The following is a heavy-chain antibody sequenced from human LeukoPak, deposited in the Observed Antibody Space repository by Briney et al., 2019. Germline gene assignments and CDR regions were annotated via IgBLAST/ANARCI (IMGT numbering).Heavy chain of an antibody. J-gene: IGHJ4*02. V-gene: IGHV3-33*01. CDR3: ARSWGAVAEIDY. Sequence: PGGSLRLSCAASGFTFSSYGMHWVRQAPGKGLEWVAVIRYDGSNKYYADSVKGRFTISRDNSKNTLYLQMNSLRAEDTAVYYCARSWGAVAEIDYWGQGTLVTVSS. CDR2: IRYDGSNK. CDR1: GFTFSSYG. D-gene: IGHD6-19*01.